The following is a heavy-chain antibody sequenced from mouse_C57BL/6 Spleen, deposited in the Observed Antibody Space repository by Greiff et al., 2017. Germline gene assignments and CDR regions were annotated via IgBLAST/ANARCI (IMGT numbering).Heavy chain of an antibody. CDR1: GYAFTNYL. D-gene: IGHD1-1*01. J-gene: IGHJ4*01. Sequence: QVQLQQSGAELVRPGTSVKVSCKASGYAFTNYLIEWVKQRPGQGLEWIGVINPGSGGTNYNEKFKGKATLTADKSSSTAYMQLSSLTSEDSAVFFCATPGSRGGYAMDYWGQGTSVTVSS. V-gene: IGHV1-54*01. CDR3: ATPGSRGGYAMDY. CDR2: INPGSGGT.